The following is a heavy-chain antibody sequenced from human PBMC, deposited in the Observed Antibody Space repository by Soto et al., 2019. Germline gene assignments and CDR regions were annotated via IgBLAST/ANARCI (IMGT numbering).Heavy chain of an antibody. Sequence: QLQLQESGPGLVKPSETLSLTCTVSGGSISSSSYYWGWIRQPPGKGLEWIGSIYYSGSTYYNPSLKSRVTISVDTSKNQFSLKLSSVTAADTAVYYCARHLGWGHWYFDLWGRGTLVTVSS. V-gene: IGHV4-39*01. CDR1: GGSISSSSYY. J-gene: IGHJ2*01. CDR3: ARHLGWGHWYFDL. CDR2: IYYSGST. D-gene: IGHD3-16*01.